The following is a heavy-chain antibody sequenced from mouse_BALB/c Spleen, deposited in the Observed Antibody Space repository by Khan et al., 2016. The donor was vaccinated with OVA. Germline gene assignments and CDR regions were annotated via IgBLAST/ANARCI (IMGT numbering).Heavy chain of an antibody. J-gene: IGHJ4*01. Sequence: VELVESGPGPVAPSQSLSITCTVSGFSLTGYGVNWVRQPPGKGLEWLGMIWGDGSTDSNSPLKSRLSISQDNSKSQVFLKMNSLQTDDTARYYCARAYYANYREAMDYWGQGTSVTVSS. CDR3: ARAYYANYREAMDY. V-gene: IGHV2-6-7*01. D-gene: IGHD2-10*01. CDR1: GFSLTGYG. CDR2: IWGDGST.